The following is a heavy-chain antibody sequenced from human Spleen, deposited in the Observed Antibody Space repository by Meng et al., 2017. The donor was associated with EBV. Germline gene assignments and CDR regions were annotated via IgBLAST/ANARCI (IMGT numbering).Heavy chain of an antibody. CDR2: IIPIFGTA. CDR1: GGTFSSYA. CDR3: ARDRISGRSSSTSDLEY. Sequence: VKKPGACVKVSCKASGGTFSSYAIRWGRQAPGPGLEGMGGIIPIFGTANYAQKFQGRVTITADESTSTAYMELSSLRSDDTAVYYCARDRISGRSSSTSDLEYWGQGTLVTVSS. D-gene: IGHD6-6*01. J-gene: IGHJ4*02. V-gene: IGHV1-69*01.